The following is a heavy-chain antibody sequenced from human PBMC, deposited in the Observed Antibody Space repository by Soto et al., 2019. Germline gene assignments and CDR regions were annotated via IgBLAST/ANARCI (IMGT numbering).Heavy chain of an antibody. Sequence: GASVKVSCKASGYTFTSYAMHWVRQAPGQRLEWMGWINAGNGNTKYSQRFQGRVTITRDTSASTAYMELSSLRSEDTAVYYCARGPTALYCSGGSCYYANGRMFDYWGQGTLVTVSS. J-gene: IGHJ4*02. CDR2: INAGNGNT. D-gene: IGHD2-15*01. V-gene: IGHV1-3*01. CDR1: GYTFTSYA. CDR3: ARGPTALYCSGGSCYYANGRMFDY.